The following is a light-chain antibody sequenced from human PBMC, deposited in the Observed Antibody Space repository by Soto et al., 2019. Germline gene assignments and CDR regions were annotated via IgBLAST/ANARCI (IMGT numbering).Light chain of an antibody. CDR1: NSDVGRYNS. CDR3: FSYADTNNFV. V-gene: IGLV2-11*01. Sequence: QSALTQPHSVSGSPGQSVTISCTGTNSDVGRYNSVSWYQQLPGKAPQLIISAVRQRPSGVPDRFSGSKSGNTASLTISGLQAEDEGDYYCFSYADTNNFVFGSGTKVTVL. J-gene: IGLJ1*01. CDR2: AVR.